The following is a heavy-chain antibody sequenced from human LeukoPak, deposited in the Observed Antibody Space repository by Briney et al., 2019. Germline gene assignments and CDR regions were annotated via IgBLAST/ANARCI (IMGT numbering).Heavy chain of an antibody. CDR2: IYPGDSDT. CDR1: GYSFTSYW. Sequence: GESLKISCKGSGYSFTSYWIGWVRQMPGKGLELMGIIYPGDSDTRYSPSFQGQVTISADKSISTAYLQWSSLKASDTATYYCARGLDYYYYGMDVWGQGTTVTVS. CDR3: ARGLDYYYYGMDV. V-gene: IGHV5-51*01. D-gene: IGHD3/OR15-3a*01. J-gene: IGHJ6*02.